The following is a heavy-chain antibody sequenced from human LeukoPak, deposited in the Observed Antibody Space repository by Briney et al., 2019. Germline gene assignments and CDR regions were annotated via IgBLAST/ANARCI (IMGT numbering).Heavy chain of an antibody. CDR3: ARGEAFDI. Sequence: SETLSLTCAVYGGSFSGYYWSWIRQPPGKGLEWIGEINHSGSTNYNLSLKSRVTISVDTSKNQFFLKLSSVTAADTAVYYCARGEAFDIWGQGTMVTVSS. J-gene: IGHJ3*02. V-gene: IGHV4-34*01. CDR2: INHSGST. CDR1: GGSFSGYY.